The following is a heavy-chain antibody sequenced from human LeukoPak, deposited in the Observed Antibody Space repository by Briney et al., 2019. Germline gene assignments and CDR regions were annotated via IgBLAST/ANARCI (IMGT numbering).Heavy chain of an antibody. CDR3: ARDYDFWSGYYQRYYYYMDV. Sequence: SETLSLTCTVSGGSISSYYWSCIRQPAGKGLEWIGRIYTSGCTNYSPSLKSRVTMSVDTSKNLFSLKLSSVTAADTAVYYCARDYDFWSGYYQRYYYYMDVWGKGTTVTVSS. V-gene: IGHV4-4*07. CDR2: IYTSGCT. D-gene: IGHD3-3*01. J-gene: IGHJ6*03. CDR1: GGSISSYY.